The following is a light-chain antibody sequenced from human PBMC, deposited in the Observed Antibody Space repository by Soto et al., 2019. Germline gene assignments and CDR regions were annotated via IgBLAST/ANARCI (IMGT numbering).Light chain of an antibody. Sequence: DIQMTQSPATLSASVGDSVTITCRASQSISHWLAWYQQKPGKAPKFLIYDASSLESGVPSRFSVSGSGTEFTLTISSLQPDDFATYYCQQYDSVLGTFGPGTKVEI. CDR2: DAS. CDR3: QQYDSVLGT. CDR1: QSISHW. J-gene: IGKJ1*01. V-gene: IGKV1-5*01.